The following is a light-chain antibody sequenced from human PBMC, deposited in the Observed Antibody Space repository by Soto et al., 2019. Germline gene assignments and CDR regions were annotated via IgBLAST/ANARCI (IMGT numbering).Light chain of an antibody. CDR2: TSN. V-gene: IGLV1-44*01. CDR1: STDFVSYNR. Sequence: QSVLTQPPSVSGSPGQSVTISCTGTSTDFVSYNRVSWYQQPPGTAPKLIYTSNQRPSGVPDRFSGSKSGTSASLAISGLQSEDEAEYFCAAWDDSLNGNVFGSGTKV. CDR3: AAWDDSLNGNV. J-gene: IGLJ1*01.